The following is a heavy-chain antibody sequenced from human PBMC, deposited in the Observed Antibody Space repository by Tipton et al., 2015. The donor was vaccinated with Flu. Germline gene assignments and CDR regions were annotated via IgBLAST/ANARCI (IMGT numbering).Heavy chain of an antibody. D-gene: IGHD1-26*01. CDR1: GYSISSGYY. Sequence: TLSLTCAVSGYSISSGYYWGWIRQPPGKGLEWIGSIYHSGSTYYNPSLKSRVTISVDTSKNQFSLKLSSVTAADTAVYYCARRVGANYNRYFDLWGRGTLVTVSS. CDR3: ARRVGANYNRYFDL. V-gene: IGHV4-38-2*01. CDR2: IYHSGST. J-gene: IGHJ2*01.